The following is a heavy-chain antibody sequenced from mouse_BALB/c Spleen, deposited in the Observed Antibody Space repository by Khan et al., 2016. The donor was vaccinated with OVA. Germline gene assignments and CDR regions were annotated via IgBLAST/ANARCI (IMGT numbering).Heavy chain of an antibody. V-gene: IGHV3-2*02. CDR3: ARGNYYGYYFDY. CDR1: GYSITSGYA. CDR2: ISYSGVT. D-gene: IGHD1-2*01. J-gene: IGHJ2*01. Sequence: EVQLQESGPGLVKPSQSLSLTCTVTGYSITSGYAWNWIRQFPGNKLEWMGYISYSGVTSYTPSLKSRISITRDKSKNQFFLQLNSVTTEASASYYCARGNYYGYYFDYWGQGTTLTVSS.